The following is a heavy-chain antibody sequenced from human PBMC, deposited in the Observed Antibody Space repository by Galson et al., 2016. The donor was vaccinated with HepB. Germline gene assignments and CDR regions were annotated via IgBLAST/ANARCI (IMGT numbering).Heavy chain of an antibody. V-gene: IGHV4-39*01. J-gene: IGHJ3*02. Sequence: SETLSLTCTVSGGSISSPFWGWIRQPPGKGLEWIGGIYSRGSPYHNPSLRSRLTISVDTSKNQFSLSLRSVTAADTAVYYCANADLHDSGDYDFDIWGQGTMVTVSS. CDR2: IYSRGSP. CDR1: GGSISSPF. CDR3: ANADLHDSGDYDFDI. D-gene: IGHD2-21*01.